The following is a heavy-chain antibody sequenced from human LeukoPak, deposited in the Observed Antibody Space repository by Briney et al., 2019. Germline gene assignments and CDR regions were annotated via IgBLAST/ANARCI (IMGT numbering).Heavy chain of an antibody. D-gene: IGHD3-10*01. CDR1: GGTFSSYA. CDR3: ARQGYYGSGSFFDY. CDR2: IIPIFGTA. Sequence: SVKVSCKASGGTFSSYAISWVRQAPGQGLEWMGGIIPIFGTANYAQKFQGRVTITADESTSTAYMELSSLRSEDTAVYYCARQGYYGSGSFFDYWGQGTLVSVSS. J-gene: IGHJ4*02. V-gene: IGHV1-69*13.